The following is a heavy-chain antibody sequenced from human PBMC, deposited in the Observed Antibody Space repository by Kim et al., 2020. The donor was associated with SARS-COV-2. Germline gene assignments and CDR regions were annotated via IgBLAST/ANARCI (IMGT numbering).Heavy chain of an antibody. D-gene: IGHD6-13*01. CDR1: GGSFSGYY. CDR3: ARGKGIGAYDY. CDR2: INHSGST. V-gene: IGHV4-34*01. J-gene: IGHJ4*02. Sequence: SETLSLTCAVYGGSFSGYYWSWIRQPPGKGLEWLGEINHSGSTNYNPSLKSRVTISVDTSKNQFSLKLSSVTAADTAVYYCARGKGIGAYDYWGQGTLVTVSS.